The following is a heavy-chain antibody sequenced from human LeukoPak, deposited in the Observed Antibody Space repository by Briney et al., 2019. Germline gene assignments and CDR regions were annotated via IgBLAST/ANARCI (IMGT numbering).Heavy chain of an antibody. CDR2: IYTSGST. V-gene: IGHV4-4*07. Sequence: SETLSLTCTVSGGSISSYYWSWIRQPAGKGPEWIRRIYTSGSTNYNPSLKSRVTMSVDTSKNQFSLKLSSVTAADTAVYYCARDKSITMIVGGAFDIWGQGTMVTVSS. CDR3: ARDKSITMIVGGAFDI. D-gene: IGHD3-22*01. J-gene: IGHJ3*02. CDR1: GGSISSYY.